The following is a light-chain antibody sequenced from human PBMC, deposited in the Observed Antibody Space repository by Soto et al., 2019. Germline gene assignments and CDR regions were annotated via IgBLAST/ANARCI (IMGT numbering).Light chain of an antibody. CDR1: QPVSSNF. J-gene: IGKJ5*01. CDR3: QPYANSPIT. Sequence: EIVLTQSPGTLSLSPGESYTLSCMASQPVSSNFLAWYQQKPGQAPRLLIYGVSSRASGITDRFFGSGSGTDFTLTINRLEPEDFAVYYCQPYANSPITLGPVTRLEIK. CDR2: GVS. V-gene: IGKV3-20*01.